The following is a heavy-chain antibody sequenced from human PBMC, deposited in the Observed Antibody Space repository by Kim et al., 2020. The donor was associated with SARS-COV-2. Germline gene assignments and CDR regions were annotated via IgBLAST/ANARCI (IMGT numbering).Heavy chain of an antibody. CDR2: IWYDGSNK. CDR3: ARDDGKYNWNPFDN. J-gene: IGHJ4*02. V-gene: IGHV3-33*01. D-gene: IGHD1-20*01. Sequence: GGSLRLSCAASGFTFSSYGMHWVRQAPGKGLEWVAVIWYDGSNKYYADSVKGRFTISRDNSKNTLYLQMNSLRAEDTAVYYCARDDGKYNWNPFDNWGQGTLVTVSS. CDR1: GFTFSSYG.